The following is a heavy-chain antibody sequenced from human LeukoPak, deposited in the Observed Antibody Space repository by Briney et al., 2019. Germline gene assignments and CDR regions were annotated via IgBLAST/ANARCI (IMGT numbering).Heavy chain of an antibody. CDR1: GGSFSGYY. J-gene: IGHJ5*02. D-gene: IGHD1-26*01. CDR2: INHSGST. V-gene: IGHV4-34*01. CDR3: ARGAMGGSWFDP. Sequence: SETLSLTCAVYGGSFSGYYWSWIRQPPGKGLEWIGEINHSGSTNYNPSLKSRVTISVDTSKNQFSLKLSSVTAADTAVYYCARGAMGGSWFDPWGQGTLVTVSS.